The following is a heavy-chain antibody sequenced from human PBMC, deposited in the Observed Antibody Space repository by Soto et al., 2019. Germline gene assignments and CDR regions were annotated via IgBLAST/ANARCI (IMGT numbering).Heavy chain of an antibody. CDR2: IKQDGSEK. D-gene: IGHD1-1*01. CDR1: GFTFSSYW. V-gene: IGHV3-7*01. J-gene: IGHJ6*03. CDR3: ARDLDEGSQDYYYYYYMDV. Sequence: PGGSLRLSCAASGFTFSSYWMSWVRQAPGKGLEWVANIKQDGSEKYYVDTVKGRFTISRDNAKNSLYLQMNSLRAEDTAVYYCARDLDEGSQDYYYYYYMDVWGKGTTVTVSS.